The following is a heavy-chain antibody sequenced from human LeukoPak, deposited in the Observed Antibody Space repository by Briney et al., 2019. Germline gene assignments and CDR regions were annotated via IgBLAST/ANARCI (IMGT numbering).Heavy chain of an antibody. CDR2: IHTSGSP. CDR3: ARLTSSWYQDWYFDL. J-gene: IGHJ2*01. CDR1: SGSISSYD. D-gene: IGHD6-13*01. Sequence: SETLSLTCTVSSGSISSYDWSWIRQPAGKGLEWIGRIHTSGSPNYNPSLKSRVTMSVDTSKNQFSLKLSSVTAADTAVYYCARLTSSWYQDWYFDLWGRGTLVTVSS. V-gene: IGHV4-4*07.